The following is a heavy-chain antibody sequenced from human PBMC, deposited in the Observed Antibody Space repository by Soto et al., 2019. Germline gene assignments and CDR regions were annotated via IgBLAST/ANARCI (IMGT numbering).Heavy chain of an antibody. CDR3: ARHPSIVVVPAAPNWFDP. J-gene: IGHJ5*02. CDR2: IDPSDSYT. D-gene: IGHD2-2*01. V-gene: IGHV5-10-1*01. Sequence: PGESLKISCKGSGYSFTSYWISWVRQMPGKGLEWMGRIDPSDSYTNYSPSFQGHVTISADKSISTAYLQWSSLKASDTAMYYCARHPSIVVVPAAPNWFDPWGHGTLVTVSS. CDR1: GYSFTSYW.